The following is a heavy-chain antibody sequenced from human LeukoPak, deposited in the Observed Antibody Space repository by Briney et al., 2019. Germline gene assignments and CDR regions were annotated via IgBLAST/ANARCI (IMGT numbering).Heavy chain of an antibody. V-gene: IGHV3-23*01. J-gene: IGHJ3*02. CDR2: ISGSGRST. D-gene: IGHD2-2*01. Sequence: GGSLRLSCPASRFTFNSYAMSWVRQAPGKGLEWVSAISGSGRSTYYADSVKGRFTISRDNSKNTLYLQINSLRAEDTAVYYCAKCIVSAAIDNAFDIWGQGTMVTVSS. CDR1: RFTFNSYA. CDR3: AKCIVSAAIDNAFDI.